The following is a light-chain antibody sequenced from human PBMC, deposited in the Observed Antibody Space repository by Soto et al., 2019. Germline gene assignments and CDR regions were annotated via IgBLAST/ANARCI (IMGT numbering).Light chain of an antibody. CDR2: GAS. CDR3: QQYDAWPPGT. CDR1: RSMATY. J-gene: IGKJ4*01. Sequence: DIVMTQSPAFLSASLGERVTFSSGAIRSMATYLAWFQHKLGQPPRLLIFGASTRAAGVPPRFSGGGSGTEFTLTITSLQSEDFAVYFCQQYDAWPPGTFGGGTTVEI. V-gene: IGKV3-15*01.